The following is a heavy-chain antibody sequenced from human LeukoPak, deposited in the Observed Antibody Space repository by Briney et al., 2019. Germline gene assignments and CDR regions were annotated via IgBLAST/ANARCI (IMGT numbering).Heavy chain of an antibody. D-gene: IGHD3-9*01. CDR3: AKDRVYDILTGYSPGWFDP. V-gene: IGHV3-30*02. Sequence: GGSLRLSCAASVFSFSTHGMHWVRQAPGKGLEWLAFIRYDESNEYCAESVKGRFTISRDNSKNTLYLQMNSLRAEDTAVYYCAKDRVYDILTGYSPGWFDPWGQGTLVTVSS. J-gene: IGHJ5*02. CDR1: VFSFSTHG. CDR2: IRYDESNE.